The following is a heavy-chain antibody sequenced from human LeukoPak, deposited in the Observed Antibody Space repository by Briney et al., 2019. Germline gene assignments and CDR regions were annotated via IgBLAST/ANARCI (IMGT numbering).Heavy chain of an antibody. Sequence: ASVKVSCKASGYTFTSYDINWVRQATRQGLEWMGWMNPNSGNTGYAQKFQGRVTITRNTSISTAYMELNSLRAEDTAVYYCARDDYYYYIDVWGKGTTVTVSS. CDR3: ARDDYYYYIDV. CDR1: GYTFTSYD. CDR2: MNPNSGNT. J-gene: IGHJ6*03. V-gene: IGHV1-8*03.